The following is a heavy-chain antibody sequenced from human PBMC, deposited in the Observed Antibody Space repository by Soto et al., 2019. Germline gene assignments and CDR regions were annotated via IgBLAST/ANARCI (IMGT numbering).Heavy chain of an antibody. J-gene: IGHJ3*02. D-gene: IGHD3-22*01. Sequence: GGSLRLSCAASGFTFSSYEMNWVRQAPGKGLEWVSYISSSGSTIYYADSVKGRFTISRDNAKNSMYLQMNSLRAEDTAVYYCARLYYYDSSGYQSDAFDIWGQGTMVTVSS. CDR2: ISSSGSTI. V-gene: IGHV3-48*03. CDR3: ARLYYYDSSGYQSDAFDI. CDR1: GFTFSSYE.